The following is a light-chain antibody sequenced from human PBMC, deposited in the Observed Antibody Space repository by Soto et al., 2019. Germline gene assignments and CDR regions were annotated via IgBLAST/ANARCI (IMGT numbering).Light chain of an antibody. CDR1: QGIRND. J-gene: IGKJ2*01. V-gene: IGKV1-6*01. Sequence: AIQMTQSPSSLSASLGDRVTITCRASQGIRNDLGWYKQKPGKAPKLLIYAPSSLQSGVPSRFSGSGSGTDFTLTIISLQPEDFATYYCQHYSSYPYTFGQGTKVDIK. CDR2: APS. CDR3: QHYSSYPYT.